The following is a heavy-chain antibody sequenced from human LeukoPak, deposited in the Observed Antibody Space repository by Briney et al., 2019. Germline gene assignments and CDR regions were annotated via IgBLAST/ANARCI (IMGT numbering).Heavy chain of an antibody. V-gene: IGHV1-2*02. D-gene: IGHD3-9*01. CDR3: ARGYFDWLLFDAFDI. CDR2: INPNSGGT. J-gene: IGHJ3*02. CDR1: GYTFTGYY. Sequence: GASVKVSCKASGYTFTGYYMHWVRQAPGQGLEWMGWINPNSGGTNYAQKFQGRVTMTRDTSISTAYMELSRLRSDDTAVYYCARGYFDWLLFDAFDIWGQGTMVTVSS.